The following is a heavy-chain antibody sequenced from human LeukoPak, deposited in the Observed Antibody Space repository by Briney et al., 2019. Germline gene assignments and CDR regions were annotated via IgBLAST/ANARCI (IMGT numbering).Heavy chain of an antibody. CDR1: GFTFTNYV. D-gene: IGHD5-12*01. Sequence: PGGSLRLSCAASGFTFTNYVMSWVRLAPGKGVEWGSAISGGGSRTYYADSVKGRFSISRDNSRNTLHLLMNSLRPEDTAVYYCARYDGEATNLYLDYWGQGTLVTVSS. J-gene: IGHJ4*02. CDR3: ARYDGEATNLYLDY. CDR2: ISGGGSRT. V-gene: IGHV3-23*01.